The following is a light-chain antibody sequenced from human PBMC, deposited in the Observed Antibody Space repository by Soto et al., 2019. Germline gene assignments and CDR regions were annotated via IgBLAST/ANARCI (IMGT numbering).Light chain of an antibody. CDR2: GTS. J-gene: IGKJ4*01. V-gene: IGKV3-20*01. CDR3: QQYGNSPLT. CDR1: QSVSSNY. Sequence: EIVLTQSPATLSLSPGERATLSCRASQSVSSNYLAWYQQKPGQAPRFLIYGTSSRATGIPDRFSGSGSGTDFTLTISRLEPEDFAVYYCQQYGNSPLTFGGGTKVDIK.